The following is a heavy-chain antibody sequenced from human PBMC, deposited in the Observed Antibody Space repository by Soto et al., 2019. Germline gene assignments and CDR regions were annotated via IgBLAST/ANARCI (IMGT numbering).Heavy chain of an antibody. V-gene: IGHV1-69*01. D-gene: IGHD2-2*01. Sequence: QVQLVQSGAEVKKPGSLVKVSCKASGGTFSSYAISWVRQAPGQGLEWRGGIIPIVGSANYAQKFQGRVTITTDESTRTAYIELSSLRSEDTAVYYCARSQGSSTSLEIYYYYYYGMDVWGQGTTVTVSS. J-gene: IGHJ6*02. CDR3: ARSQGSSTSLEIYYYYYYGMDV. CDR2: IIPIVGSA. CDR1: GGTFSSYA.